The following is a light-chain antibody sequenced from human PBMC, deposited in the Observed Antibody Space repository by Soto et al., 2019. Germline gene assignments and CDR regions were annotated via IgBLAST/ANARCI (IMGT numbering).Light chain of an antibody. CDR3: SSFAGSYSPYV. Sequence: QSALTQPASVSGSLGQSINISCTGTTSNVGGFNLVSWYQQHRGKAPKVILYEVSRRPSGISDRFSGSKSGNTASLTVSGLRPEDEADYFCSSFAGSYSPYVFGTGTKVTVL. V-gene: IGLV2-14*02. CDR2: EVS. J-gene: IGLJ1*01. CDR1: TSNVGGFNL.